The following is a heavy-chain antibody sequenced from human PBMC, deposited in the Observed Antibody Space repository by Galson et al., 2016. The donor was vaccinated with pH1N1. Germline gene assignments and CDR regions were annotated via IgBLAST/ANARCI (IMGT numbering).Heavy chain of an antibody. CDR2: INGRNGGT. CDR3: AKAEPFGPTWYGVVDN. Sequence: SLRLSCAASGFTSNTYAMTWVRQAPGKGLEWVSAINGRNGGTHYADSVKGRFTISRDISKNTLFLQMNSLRADDTAVYYCAKAEPFGPTWYGVVDNWGQGTLVTVSS. CDR1: GFTSNTYA. J-gene: IGHJ4*02. D-gene: IGHD3-10*01. V-gene: IGHV3-23*01.